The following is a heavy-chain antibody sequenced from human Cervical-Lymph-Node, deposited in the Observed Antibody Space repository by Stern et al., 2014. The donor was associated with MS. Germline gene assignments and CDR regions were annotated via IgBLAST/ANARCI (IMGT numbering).Heavy chain of an antibody. Sequence: EVQLVESGEGLVQPGGSLRLSCAASGFTFSSYALHWVRQAPGKGLEYVSAISSNGGSTYYADSVKGRFTISRDNSKNTLYLQMGSLRAEDMAVYYCARSRGYRYYYYGMDVWGQGTTVTVSS. V-gene: IGHV3-64*02. D-gene: IGHD5-18*01. CDR2: ISSNGGST. J-gene: IGHJ6*02. CDR1: GFTFSSYA. CDR3: ARSRGYRYYYYGMDV.